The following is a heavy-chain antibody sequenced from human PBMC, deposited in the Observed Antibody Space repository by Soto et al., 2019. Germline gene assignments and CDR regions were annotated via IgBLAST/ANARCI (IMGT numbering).Heavy chain of an antibody. J-gene: IGHJ4*02. Sequence: PVLSLRLWYGASEFTCSSYARSWVSQDPGKGLEWVSAISGSGGSTYYADSVKGRFTISRDNSKNTLYLQMNSLRAEDTAVYYCANYSSGWYPPFAYRGQGTLVIVSS. CDR3: ANYSSGWYPPFAY. CDR2: ISGSGGST. D-gene: IGHD6-19*01. V-gene: IGHV3-23*01. CDR1: EFTCSSYA.